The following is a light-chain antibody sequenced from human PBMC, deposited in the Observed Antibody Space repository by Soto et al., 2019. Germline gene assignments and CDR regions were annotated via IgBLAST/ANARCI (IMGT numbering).Light chain of an antibody. CDR1: SSDVGVYNY. V-gene: IGLV2-11*01. CDR2: DVS. Sequence: QSALTQPRSVSGSPGQSVTISCTGTSSDVGVYNYVSWYQQYPGKAPKIIIYDVSKRPSGVPDRFSGSKSDNTASLTISGLQAEDEADYYCCSYAGSYTFVFGIGTKLTVL. J-gene: IGLJ1*01. CDR3: CSYAGSYTFV.